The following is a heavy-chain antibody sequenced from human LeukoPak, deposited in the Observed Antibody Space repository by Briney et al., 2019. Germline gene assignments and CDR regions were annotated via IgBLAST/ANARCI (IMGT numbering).Heavy chain of an antibody. CDR1: GGSISDNY. CDR2: AYYSGHT. Sequence: SETLSLTCTVSGGSISDNYWSWIRQPPGKGVEWIGYAYYSGHTNYNSSLKSRVTMSLDASKSQFSLRLSSVTAADTAVYFCARHPFATPFDYWGPGTLVTVSS. CDR3: ARHPFATPFDY. V-gene: IGHV4-59*08. J-gene: IGHJ4*02. D-gene: IGHD2-15*01.